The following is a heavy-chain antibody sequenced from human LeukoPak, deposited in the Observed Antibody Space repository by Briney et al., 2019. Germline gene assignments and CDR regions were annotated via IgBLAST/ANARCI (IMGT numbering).Heavy chain of an antibody. CDR1: GYTFTSYY. J-gene: IGHJ5*02. V-gene: IGHV1-69*13. D-gene: IGHD6-19*01. CDR2: IIPIFGTT. CDR3: ARDPIAVAGRGDDNWFDP. Sequence: SVKVSCKASGYTFTSYYMHWVRQAPGQGLEWMGGIIPIFGTTNYAQKFQGRVTITADESTSTAYMELSSLRSEDTAVYYCARDPIAVAGRGDDNWFDPWGQGTLVTVSS.